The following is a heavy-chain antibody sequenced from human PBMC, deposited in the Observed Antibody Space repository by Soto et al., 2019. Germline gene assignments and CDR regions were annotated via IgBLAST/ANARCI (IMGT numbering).Heavy chain of an antibody. CDR1: GFTFSSYA. V-gene: IGHV3-23*01. Sequence: HPGGSLRLSCAASGFTFSSYAMSWVRQAPGKGLEWVSAISGSGGSTYYADSVKGRFTISRDNSKNTLYLQMNSLRAEDTAVYYCAARPGYGDYYFDYWGQGTLVTVSS. J-gene: IGHJ4*02. CDR2: ISGSGGST. D-gene: IGHD4-17*01. CDR3: AARPGYGDYYFDY.